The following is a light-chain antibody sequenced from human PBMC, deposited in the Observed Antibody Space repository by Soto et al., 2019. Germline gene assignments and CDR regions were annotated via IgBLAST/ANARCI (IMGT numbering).Light chain of an antibody. J-gene: IGKJ4*01. Sequence: DIQMTQSPSSLSASVGDRVTITCRASQTISTDVTWYQQKPGKAPKALISDASTLQSGVPSRFSGSGSGTDFTLIISSLQPEDIATYYCQQSFSSLLSFGGGTQVEI. CDR3: QQSFSSLLS. CDR2: DAS. CDR1: QTISTD. V-gene: IGKV1-39*01.